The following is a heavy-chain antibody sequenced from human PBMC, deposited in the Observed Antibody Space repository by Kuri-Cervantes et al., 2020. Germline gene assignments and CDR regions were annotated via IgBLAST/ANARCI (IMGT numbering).Heavy chain of an antibody. V-gene: IGHV4-34*01. D-gene: IGHD7-27*01. CDR3: ARGGDWGDY. CDR1: GGSISGFY. CDR2: INHSGTT. J-gene: IGHJ4*02. Sequence: GSLRLSCTVSGGSISGFYWSWIRQPPGKGLEWIGEINHSGTTSYNPSLESRVTISVDKSKNQFSLKLNSVTAADTAVYYCARGGDWGDYWGQGTLVTVSS.